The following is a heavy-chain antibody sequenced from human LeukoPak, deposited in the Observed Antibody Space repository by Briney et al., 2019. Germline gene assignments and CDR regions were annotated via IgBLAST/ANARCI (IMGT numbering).Heavy chain of an antibody. CDR1: GFTFSSYG. Sequence: GGSLRLSCAASGFTFSSYGMHWVRQAPGKGLEGVAFIRYDGSNKYYADSVKGRFTISRDNYKNTVYVQMNSQRAEDTAVYYCAKDSIFGTIYYYYMDVWGKGTTVTVSS. J-gene: IGHJ6*03. D-gene: IGHD3-3*01. CDR3: AKDSIFGTIYYYYMDV. CDR2: IRYDGSNK. V-gene: IGHV3-30*02.